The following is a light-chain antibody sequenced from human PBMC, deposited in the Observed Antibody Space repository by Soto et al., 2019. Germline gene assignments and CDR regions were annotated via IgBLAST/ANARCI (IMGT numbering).Light chain of an antibody. J-gene: IGKJ2*01. V-gene: IGKV3-15*01. Sequence: EIVMTQSPATLSVSPGERATLSCRASQSVSSNLAWYQQKPGQAPRLLIYGASTRATGIPARFSGSGSGTESTLTISSLQSEDFAVYYCQQYNNWPPKYTFGQGTQLEIK. CDR3: QQYNNWPPKYT. CDR2: GAS. CDR1: QSVSSN.